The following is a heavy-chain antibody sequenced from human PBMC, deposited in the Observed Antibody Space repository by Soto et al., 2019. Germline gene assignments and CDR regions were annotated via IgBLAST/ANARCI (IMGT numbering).Heavy chain of an antibody. V-gene: IGHV1-18*01. CDR1: GYTFTSYC. CDR3: AREARVTYYYDSSGYYVGWFDP. D-gene: IGHD3-22*01. Sequence: ASVKVSCKSSGYTFTSYCISWVRQAPGQGLEWMGWISAYNGNTNYAQKLQGRVTMTTDTSTSTAYMELRSLRSDDTAVYYCAREARVTYYYDSSGYYVGWFDPWGQGTLVTVSS. J-gene: IGHJ5*02. CDR2: ISAYNGNT.